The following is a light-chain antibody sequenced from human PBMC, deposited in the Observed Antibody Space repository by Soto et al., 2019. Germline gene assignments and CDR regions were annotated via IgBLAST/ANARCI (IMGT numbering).Light chain of an antibody. V-gene: IGKV2-28*01. CDR1: QSLLHANGNDY. Sequence: IGLTWFSLSLQVTPEEPAVDFCSRRQSLLHANGNDYWHWYLQKPGQSSQLLIFLGSNRASGVPDRFSGSGSGTDFTLEMCRVEADDVGVYYCMQALQAPSTFGQGTKVDIK. CDR2: LGS. CDR3: MQALQAPST. J-gene: IGKJ1*01.